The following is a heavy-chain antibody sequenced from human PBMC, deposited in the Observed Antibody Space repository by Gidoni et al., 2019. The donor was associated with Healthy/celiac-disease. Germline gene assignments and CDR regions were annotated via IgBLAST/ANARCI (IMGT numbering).Heavy chain of an antibody. V-gene: IGHV1-18*04. Sequence: QVQLVQSGAEVKKPGASEKVSCQDSGYTFTCYGISWARQAPGQGLAWMGWISTYNGNTNYAQKLQGRVTMTTDTSTSTAYMELRSLRSDDTAVYYCARDREIVGATSGYFQHWGQGTLVTVSS. CDR3: ARDREIVGATSGYFQH. CDR2: ISTYNGNT. CDR1: GYTFTCYG. D-gene: IGHD1-26*01. J-gene: IGHJ1*01.